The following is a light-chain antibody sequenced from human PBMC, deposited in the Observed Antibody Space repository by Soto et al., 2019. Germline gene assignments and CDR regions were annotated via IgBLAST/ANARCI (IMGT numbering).Light chain of an antibody. CDR3: QQYNNWPLT. J-gene: IGKJ4*01. Sequence: EIVMTQSPATLSVSPGERATLSCRASQGVGSNLAWYQQKPGQAPRLLIYDAATRATGFPDRCSGSGSGTEFTLTISSLQSEDFAVYYCQQYNNWPLTFGGGTKVEIK. CDR1: QGVGSN. CDR2: DAA. V-gene: IGKV3-15*01.